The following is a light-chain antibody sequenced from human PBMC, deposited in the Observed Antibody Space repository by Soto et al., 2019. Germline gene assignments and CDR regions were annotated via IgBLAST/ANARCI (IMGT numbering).Light chain of an antibody. CDR1: QSVSSN. CDR2: GAA. CDR3: PQSNPPATQAT. J-gene: IGKJ5*01. V-gene: IGKV3-15*01. Sequence: ISQDRETVAVSTGATANFSCSAIQSVSSNLAWYQQKPGQAPRLLIYGAATRASGIPASFSGSGSGTEFTPNNISLQSQDSAGNSFPQSNPPATQATIAQGTRLEIK.